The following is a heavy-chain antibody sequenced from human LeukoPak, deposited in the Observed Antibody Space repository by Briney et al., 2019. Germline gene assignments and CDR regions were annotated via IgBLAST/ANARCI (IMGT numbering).Heavy chain of an antibody. V-gene: IGHV3-66*01. CDR2: IYSGGRT. J-gene: IGHJ4*02. CDR3: ARVAEFDYYYDSSGYWLN. CDR1: GFTVSSNY. Sequence: GGSLRLSCAASGFTVSSNYMSWVRQAPGKGLEWVSLIYSGGRTYYADSVRGRFTISRDNSKNTLHLQMNSLRAEDTAVYYCARVAEFDYYYDSSGYWLNWGQGTLVTVSS. D-gene: IGHD3-22*01.